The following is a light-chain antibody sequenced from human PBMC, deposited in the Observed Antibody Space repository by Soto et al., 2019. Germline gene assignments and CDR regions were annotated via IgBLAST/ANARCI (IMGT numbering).Light chain of an antibody. CDR3: CSYAGSSTVV. J-gene: IGLJ2*01. CDR1: SSDVGGYNL. V-gene: IGLV2-23*01. Sequence: QSVLTQPASVSGSPGQAITISCTGTSSDVGGYNLVSWYQQHPGKAPKLMMYEGSKRPSGVSNRFSGSKSGNTAYLTISGLQAEDEADYYCCSYAGSSTVVFGGGTKLTVL. CDR2: EGS.